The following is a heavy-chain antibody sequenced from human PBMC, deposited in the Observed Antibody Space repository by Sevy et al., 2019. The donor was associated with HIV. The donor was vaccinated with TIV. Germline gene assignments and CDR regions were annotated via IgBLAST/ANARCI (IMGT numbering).Heavy chain of an antibody. CDR2: INPNSGGT. CDR1: GYTITTYH. J-gene: IGHJ4*02. D-gene: IGHD3-22*01. Sequence: ASVKVSCKASGYTITTYHMHWVRQAPGQGLEWMGWINPNSGGTYFAKKFQDSVTMTTDTSVNTAYMELRSLRFDDTAVYYCARMGDYYDSSGYYPLKFWGQGTLVTVSS. CDR3: ARMGDYYDSSGYYPLKF. V-gene: IGHV1-2*02.